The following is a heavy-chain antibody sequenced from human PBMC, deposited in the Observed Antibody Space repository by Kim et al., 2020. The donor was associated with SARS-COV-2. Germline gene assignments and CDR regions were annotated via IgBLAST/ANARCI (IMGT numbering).Heavy chain of an antibody. CDR1: GYSISSGYY. Sequence: SETLSLTCTVSGYSISSGYYWGWIRQPPGKGLEWIGSIYHSGSTYYNPSLKSRVTISVDTSKNQFSLKLSSVTAADTAVYYCARTYYGSGSPPLYWGQGTLVTVSS. D-gene: IGHD3-10*01. CDR3: ARTYYGSGSPPLY. V-gene: IGHV4-38-2*02. J-gene: IGHJ4*02. CDR2: IYHSGST.